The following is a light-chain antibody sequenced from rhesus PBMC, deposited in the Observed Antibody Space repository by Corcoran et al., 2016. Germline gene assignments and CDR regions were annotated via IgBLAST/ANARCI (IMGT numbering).Light chain of an antibody. CDR2: GVS. V-gene: IGKV2-104*02. CDR1: QSLLDSEDGNTY. CDR3: MQALEFPFT. J-gene: IGKJ3*01. Sequence: DIVMTQTPLSLPVTPGEPASISCRSSQSLLDSEDGNTYLDWYLQKPGQSPQLLIYGVSNRASGVPDSVSGSGSETDFTLKISRLGAEDVGVYYCMQALEFPFTFGPGTKLDIK.